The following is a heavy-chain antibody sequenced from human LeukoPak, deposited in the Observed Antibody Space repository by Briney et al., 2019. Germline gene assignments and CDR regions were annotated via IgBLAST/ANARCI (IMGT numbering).Heavy chain of an antibody. D-gene: IGHD4-23*01. V-gene: IGHV3-23*01. J-gene: IGHJ6*02. CDR2: ISGSGGST. Sequence: GGSLRLSCAASGFTSSTYAMNWVRQAPGKGLEWVSVISGSGGSTYYADSVKGRFTISRDNSKNTLYLQMNSLRAEDTAVYYCARDETPYYYGMDVWGQGTTVTVSS. CDR1: GFTSSTYA. CDR3: ARDETPYYYGMDV.